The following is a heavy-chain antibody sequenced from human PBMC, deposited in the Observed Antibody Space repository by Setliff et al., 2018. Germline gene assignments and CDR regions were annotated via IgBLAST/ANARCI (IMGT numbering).Heavy chain of an antibody. D-gene: IGHD3-22*01. CDR1: GFTFGGSA. V-gene: IGHV3-73*01. CDR2: IRSKPNSYAT. CDR3: TRHGSFYSDSSGYYYGTDSYYYMDV. J-gene: IGHJ6*03. Sequence: PGGSLRLSCAASGFTFGGSAIRWVRQASGKGLEWVGRIRSKPNSYATAYAASMKGRFTISRDDSKNTAYLQMNSLKTEDTAVYYCTRHGSFYSDSSGYYYGTDSYYYMDVWGKGTTVTVSS.